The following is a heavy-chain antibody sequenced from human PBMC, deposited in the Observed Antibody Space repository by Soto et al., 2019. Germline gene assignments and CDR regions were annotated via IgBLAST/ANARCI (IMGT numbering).Heavy chain of an antibody. CDR1: GCTFSSYA. Sequence: QVQLVESGGGVVQPGGSLRLSCVASGCTFSSYAMHWVRQAPGKGLEWVAVISYDGSNKYYADSVKGRFTISRDNSKNTLYLQMNSLRAEDTAVYYCARDPTTGSGSYLEDSDPDYYGMDVWGQGTTVTVSS. V-gene: IGHV3-30-3*01. CDR3: ARDPTTGSGSYLEDSDPDYYGMDV. J-gene: IGHJ6*02. D-gene: IGHD1-26*01. CDR2: ISYDGSNK.